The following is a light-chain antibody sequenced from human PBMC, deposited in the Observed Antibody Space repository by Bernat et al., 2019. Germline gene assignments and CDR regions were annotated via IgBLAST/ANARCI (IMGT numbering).Light chain of an antibody. CDR2: DVR. CDR1: SSDVGGYNY. Sequence: QSALTQPASVSGSPGQSITISCTGTSSDVGGYNYVSWFQQHPGQAPKLMIYDVRNRPSGASNRFSGSKSGNTASLTISGLQADDEADYYCSSYTSSNTYVFGTGTKVTVL. V-gene: IGLV2-14*03. J-gene: IGLJ1*01. CDR3: SSYTSSNTYV.